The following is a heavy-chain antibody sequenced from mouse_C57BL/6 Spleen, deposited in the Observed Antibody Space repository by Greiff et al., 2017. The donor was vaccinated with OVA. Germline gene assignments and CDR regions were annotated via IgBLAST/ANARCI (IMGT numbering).Heavy chain of an antibody. CDR2: IYPRSGNT. CDR3: ARDTTVVEGAWFAY. CDR1: GYTFTSYG. D-gene: IGHD1-1*01. Sequence: VQLQQSGAELARPGASVKLSCQASGYTFTSYGISWVQQRTGQGLEWIGAIYPRSGNTYYNEKFKGKATLTADKSYSTAYMGLRSLTSEDSAVYFCARDTTVVEGAWFAYWGQGTLVTVSA. V-gene: IGHV1-81*01. J-gene: IGHJ3*01.